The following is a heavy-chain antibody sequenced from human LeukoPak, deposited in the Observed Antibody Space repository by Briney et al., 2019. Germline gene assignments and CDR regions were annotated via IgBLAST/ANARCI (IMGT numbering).Heavy chain of an antibody. Sequence: SETLSLTCAGSGGSISSSNWWSWVRQPPGKGLEWIGEIYHSGSTNYNLSLKSRVTISVDKSKNQFSLKLSSVTAAYTAVYYCAREAYYYDSSGYRDAFDIWGQGTMVTVSS. CDR1: GGSISSSNW. CDR3: AREAYYYDSSGYRDAFDI. J-gene: IGHJ3*02. D-gene: IGHD3-22*01. CDR2: IYHSGST. V-gene: IGHV4-4*02.